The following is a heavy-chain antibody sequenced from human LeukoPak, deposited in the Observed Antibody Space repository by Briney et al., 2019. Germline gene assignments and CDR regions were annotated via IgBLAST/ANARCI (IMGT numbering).Heavy chain of an antibody. V-gene: IGHV3-48*03. CDR3: ARNGVIGLRSDSFNI. CDR1: GFTFSSYE. CDR2: ISSSGSTI. Sequence: GSLRLSCAASGFTFSSYEMNWVRQAPGKGVEWVSYISSSGSTIYYADSVKGRFTISRHNAKNSLYLQIDSPRAEDTAGYYCARNGVIGLRSDSFNIWGQGTVVTVSS. D-gene: IGHD4-17*01. J-gene: IGHJ3*02.